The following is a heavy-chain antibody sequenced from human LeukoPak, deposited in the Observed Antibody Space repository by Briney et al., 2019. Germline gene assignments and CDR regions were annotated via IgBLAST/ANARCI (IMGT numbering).Heavy chain of an antibody. D-gene: IGHD2-2*01. CDR2: IIPIFGTA. Sequence: SVKVSCKASGGTFSSYAISWVRQAPGQGLEWMGGIIPIFGTANYAQKFQGRVTFTADESTSTACMELSSLRSEDTAVYYCARDHCSSTSCYLYFQHWGQGTLVTVSS. CDR1: GGTFSSYA. CDR3: ARDHCSSTSCYLYFQH. V-gene: IGHV1-69*13. J-gene: IGHJ1*01.